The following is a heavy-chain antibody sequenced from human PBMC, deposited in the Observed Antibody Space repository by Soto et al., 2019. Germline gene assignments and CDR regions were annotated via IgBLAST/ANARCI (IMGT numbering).Heavy chain of an antibody. CDR2: IHHSGST. D-gene: IGHD1-26*01. CDR3: ARGRSGRYSLLYYYYGMYX. J-gene: IGHJ6*02. V-gene: IGHV4-34*01. CDR1: GGSFSGYC. Sequence: SETLSLTCAVYGGSFSGYCWSWIRQPPGKGLEWIGEIHHSGSTNYNPSLKSRVTISVDTSKNQFSLKLSSVTDADTAVYYCARGRSGRYSLLYYYYGMYXWGQGTTLTVS.